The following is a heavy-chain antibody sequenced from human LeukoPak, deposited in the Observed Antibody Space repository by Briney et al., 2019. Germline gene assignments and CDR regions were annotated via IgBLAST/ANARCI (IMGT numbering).Heavy chain of an antibody. CDR3: AKDLAFSGYVGRDY. V-gene: IGHV3-30*18. CDR1: GFTFSSYG. J-gene: IGHJ4*02. Sequence: GGSLRLSCAASGFTFSSYGMHWVRQAPGKGLEWVAVISYDGSNKYYADSVKGRFTISRDNSKNTLYLQMNSLRAEDTAVYYCAKDLAFSGYVGRDYWGQGTLVTVSS. CDR2: ISYDGSNK. D-gene: IGHD5-12*01.